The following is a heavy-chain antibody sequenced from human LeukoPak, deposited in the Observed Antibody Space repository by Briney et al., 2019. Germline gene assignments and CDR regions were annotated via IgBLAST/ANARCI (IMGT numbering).Heavy chain of an antibody. J-gene: IGHJ4*02. CDR3: ARVHYDILTGYSYFDY. Sequence: ASAKVSCKASGYTFTSYGISWVRQAPGQGLEWMGWISAYNDNTNYAQKIQGRVTMTTDTSTSTAYMELRSLRSDDTAVYYCARVHYDILTGYSYFDYWGQGTLVTVSS. V-gene: IGHV1-18*01. CDR2: ISAYNDNT. CDR1: GYTFTSYG. D-gene: IGHD3-9*01.